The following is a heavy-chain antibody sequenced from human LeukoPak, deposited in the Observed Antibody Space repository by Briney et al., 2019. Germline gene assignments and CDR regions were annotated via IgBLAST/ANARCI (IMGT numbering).Heavy chain of an antibody. CDR3: ARGGDEDGYNNYYYYYMDV. CDR2: IIPIFGTA. J-gene: IGHJ6*03. CDR1: GGTFSSYA. V-gene: IGHV1-69*05. D-gene: IGHD5-24*01. Sequence: GASVKVSYKASGGTFSSYAISWVRQATGQGLEWMGGIIPIFGTANYAQKFQGRVTITTDESTSTAYMELSSLRSEDTAVYYCARGGDEDGYNNYYYYYMDVWGKGTTVTVSS.